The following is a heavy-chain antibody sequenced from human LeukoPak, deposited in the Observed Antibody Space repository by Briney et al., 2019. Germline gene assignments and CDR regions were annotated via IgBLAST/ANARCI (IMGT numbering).Heavy chain of an antibody. Sequence: GGSLRLSCAASGFNFSSYWMNWVRQAPGKGLEWVSAISGSGGSTYYADSVKGRFTISRDNSKNTLYLQMNSLRAEDTAVYYCAKDAVVVVVAAPLYYYYYYMDVWGKGTTVTVSS. V-gene: IGHV3-23*01. CDR1: GFNFSSYW. CDR3: AKDAVVVVVAAPLYYYYYYMDV. D-gene: IGHD2-15*01. J-gene: IGHJ6*03. CDR2: ISGSGGST.